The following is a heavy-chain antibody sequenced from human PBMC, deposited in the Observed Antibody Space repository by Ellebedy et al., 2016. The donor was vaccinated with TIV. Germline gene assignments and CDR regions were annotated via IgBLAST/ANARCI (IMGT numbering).Heavy chain of an antibody. CDR2: IDQYGSGT. V-gene: IGHV3-74*01. Sequence: PGGSLRLSCAASGFMFGSDWMHRVRQAARKGPVWVARIDQYGSGTDYADFVKGRFTISRDNARDMLYLQMNSLRAEDTGLYYYARDRPGDNFFFDYWGQGTPVTVSS. CDR1: GFMFGSDW. D-gene: IGHD2-21*01. CDR3: ARDRPGDNFFFDY. J-gene: IGHJ4*02.